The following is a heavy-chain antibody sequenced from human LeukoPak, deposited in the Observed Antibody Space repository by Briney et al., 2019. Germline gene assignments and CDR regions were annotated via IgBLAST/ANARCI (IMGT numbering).Heavy chain of an antibody. CDR1: GYDFTSYG. CDR3: ARGYSSGWYYFDY. J-gene: IGHJ4*02. D-gene: IGHD6-19*01. Sequence: GASVTVSCKASGYDFTSYGIAWVRQAPGQGPECLGWISTYNHNTHYAPKFQGRVTMTTDTSTSTAHMELRSLRSDDTAVYYCARGYSSGWYYFDYWGQGTLVTVSS. CDR2: ISTYNHNT. V-gene: IGHV1-18*01.